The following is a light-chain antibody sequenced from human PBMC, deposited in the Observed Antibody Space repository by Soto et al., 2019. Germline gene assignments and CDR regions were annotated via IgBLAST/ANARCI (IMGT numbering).Light chain of an antibody. CDR3: QHFNDWPPRYT. V-gene: IGKV3-15*01. CDR2: GAS. Sequence: EIAMTQSPATLSVSPGERATLSCRASQSISSNLAWYQQKPGQAPRLLIYGASTRATGVPARFSGSGSGTDFTLTISSLQSEDFGVYYCQHFNDWPPRYTFGQGTKLEIK. CDR1: QSISSN. J-gene: IGKJ2*01.